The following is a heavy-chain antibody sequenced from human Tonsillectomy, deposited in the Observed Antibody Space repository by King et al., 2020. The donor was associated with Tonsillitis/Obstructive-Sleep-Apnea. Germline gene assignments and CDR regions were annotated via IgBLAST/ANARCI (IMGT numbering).Heavy chain of an antibody. CDR2: IISSGDGT. CDR1: GFTISSYA. D-gene: IGHD3-10*01. J-gene: IGHJ6*03. CDR3: AKNYGSASSYYMDV. Sequence: VQLVESGGDLVQPGGSLILSCAASGFTISSYAMSWARQAPGEGLEWVSSIISSGDGTNYADSVQGRFTISRDNSKNTLYLQMNSLRAEDTAVYYCAKNYGSASSYYMDVWGKGTTVTVSS. V-gene: IGHV3-23*04.